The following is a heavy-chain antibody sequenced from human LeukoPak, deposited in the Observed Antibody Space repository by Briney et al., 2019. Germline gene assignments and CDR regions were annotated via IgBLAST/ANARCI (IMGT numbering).Heavy chain of an antibody. D-gene: IGHD5-24*01. J-gene: IGHJ4*02. Sequence: GGSLRLSCAASGFTFSSYSMNWVRQAPGKGLEWVSYISSSSSTIYYADSVKGRFTISRDNAKNSLYLQMNSLRAEDTAVYYCARDGSGWLQSIERRRGFDYWGQGTLVTVSS. CDR2: ISSSSSTI. CDR1: GFTFSSYS. CDR3: ARDGSGWLQSIERRRGFDY. V-gene: IGHV3-48*04.